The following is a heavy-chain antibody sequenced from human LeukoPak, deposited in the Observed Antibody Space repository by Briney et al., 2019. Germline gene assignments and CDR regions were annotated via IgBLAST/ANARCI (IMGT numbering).Heavy chain of an antibody. CDR2: IIWNGGSI. CDR1: GFTLADYG. D-gene: IGHD2-2*01. CDR3: ARGRSTFDY. Sequence: VGTLRLSCAVSGFTLADYGMSWVRQAAGPGLVWVSDIIWNGGSIGYADSVKGRFTISRDNVKNSLYLQMNSLRAEDTALYYCARGRSTFDYWGQGTLVTVSS. J-gene: IGHJ4*02. V-gene: IGHV3-20*04.